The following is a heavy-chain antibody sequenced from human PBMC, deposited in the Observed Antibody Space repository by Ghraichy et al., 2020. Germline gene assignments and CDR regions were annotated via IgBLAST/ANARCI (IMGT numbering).Heavy chain of an antibody. CDR3: ARFGVVIISREEYYFDY. V-gene: IGHV3-48*03. J-gene: IGHJ4*02. D-gene: IGHD3-3*01. CDR2: ISSSGSTI. CDR1: GFTFSSYE. Sequence: GGSLRLSCAASGFTFSSYEMNWVRQAPGKGLEWVSYISSSGSTIYYADSVKGRFTISRDNAKNSLYLQMNSLRAEDTAVYYCARFGVVIISREEYYFDYWGQGTLVTVSS.